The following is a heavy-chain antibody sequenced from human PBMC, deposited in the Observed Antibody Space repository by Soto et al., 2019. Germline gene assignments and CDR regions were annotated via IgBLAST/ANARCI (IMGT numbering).Heavy chain of an antibody. J-gene: IGHJ3*02. CDR2: IWYDGSNK. CDR1: GFTFSSYG. V-gene: IGHV3-33*01. CDR3: AREGHDSSGYYYGYGAFDI. Sequence: GGSLRLSCAASGFTFSSYGMHWVRQAPGKGLEWVAVIWYDGSNKYYADSVKGRFTISRDNSKNTLYLQMNSLRAEDTAVYYCAREGHDSSGYYYGYGAFDIWGQGTMVTVSS. D-gene: IGHD3-22*01.